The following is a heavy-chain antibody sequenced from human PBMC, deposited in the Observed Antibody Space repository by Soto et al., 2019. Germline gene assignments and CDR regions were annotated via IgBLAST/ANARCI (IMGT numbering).Heavy chain of an antibody. CDR3: ARENYGDYLNWFDP. CDR1: GFTFSGYS. J-gene: IGHJ5*02. D-gene: IGHD4-17*01. V-gene: IGHV3-48*02. Sequence: GGSLRLSCAASGFTFSGYSMNWVRQAPGKGLEWVSYISSSSSTIYYADSVKGRFTISRDNAKNSLYLQMNSLRDEDTAVYYCARENYGDYLNWFDPWGQGTLVTVSS. CDR2: ISSSSSTI.